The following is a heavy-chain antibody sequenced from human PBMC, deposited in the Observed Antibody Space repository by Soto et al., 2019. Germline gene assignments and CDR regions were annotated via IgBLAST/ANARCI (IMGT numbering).Heavy chain of an antibody. CDR1: GGSISSGGYS. CDR2: IYHSGRT. Sequence: PSETLSLTCAVSGGSISSGGYSWSWIRQPPGKGLEWIGYIYHSGRTYYNPSLKSRVTISVDRSKNQFSLKLSSVTAADTAVYYCTTDRRLLWFGELFDYWGQGTLVTVSS. J-gene: IGHJ4*02. D-gene: IGHD3-10*01. V-gene: IGHV4-30-2*01. CDR3: TTDRRLLWFGELFDY.